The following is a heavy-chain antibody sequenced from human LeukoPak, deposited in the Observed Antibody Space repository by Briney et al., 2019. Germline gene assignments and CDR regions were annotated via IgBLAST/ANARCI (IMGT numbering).Heavy chain of an antibody. CDR3: AKGGWLAYYFDY. Sequence: GGALRLSCAASGFTFSTYVMSWVRQAPGKRLEWVSGISDNGGSRFYADSVKGRFTISRDYSKNTLYLQMNSLRAEDTAMYYCAKGGWLAYYFDYWGQGTLVTVSS. D-gene: IGHD6-19*01. V-gene: IGHV3-23*01. J-gene: IGHJ4*02. CDR1: GFTFSTYV. CDR2: ISDNGGSR.